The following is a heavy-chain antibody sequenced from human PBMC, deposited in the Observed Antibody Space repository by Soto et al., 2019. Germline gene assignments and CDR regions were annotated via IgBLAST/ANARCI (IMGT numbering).Heavy chain of an antibody. J-gene: IGHJ6*02. CDR1: GGSISRGDYY. D-gene: IGHD3-10*01. Sequence: SETLSLTCTVSGGSISRGDYYWSWIRQPPGKGLEWIGYIYYSGSTYYNPSLKSRVTISVDTSKNQFSLKLSSVTAADTAVYYCARARGTNAMDVWGQGTTVTVSS. CDR3: ARARGTNAMDV. CDR2: IYYSGST. V-gene: IGHV4-30-4*01.